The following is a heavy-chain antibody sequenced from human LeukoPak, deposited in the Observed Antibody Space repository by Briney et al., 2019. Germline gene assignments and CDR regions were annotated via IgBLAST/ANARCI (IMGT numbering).Heavy chain of an antibody. J-gene: IGHJ4*02. V-gene: IGHV3-21*01. D-gene: IGHD6-13*01. CDR3: ARDSRAAAASQEYYFDY. Sequence: GGSLRLSCAASGFTFSSYSMNWVRQAPGKGLEWVSSISSSSSYIYYADSVKGRLTISRDNAKNSLYLQMNSLRAEDTAVYYCARDSRAAAASQEYYFDYWGQGTLVTVSS. CDR1: GFTFSSYS. CDR2: ISSSSSYI.